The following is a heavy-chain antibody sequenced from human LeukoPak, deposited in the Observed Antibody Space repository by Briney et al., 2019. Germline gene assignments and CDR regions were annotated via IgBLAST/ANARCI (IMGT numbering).Heavy chain of an antibody. CDR1: GYSFTSYA. V-gene: IGHV1-18*01. J-gene: IGHJ4*02. Sequence: ASVKVYCKASGYSFTSYAISWVRQAPGQGLEWLGWISAYNGNTDYAQKLQVRVTMTTDTPTSTAYMELRGLRSDDTAVYYCARVVVVGDNYFDYWGQGTLVTVSS. D-gene: IGHD2-15*01. CDR2: ISAYNGNT. CDR3: ARVVVVGDNYFDY.